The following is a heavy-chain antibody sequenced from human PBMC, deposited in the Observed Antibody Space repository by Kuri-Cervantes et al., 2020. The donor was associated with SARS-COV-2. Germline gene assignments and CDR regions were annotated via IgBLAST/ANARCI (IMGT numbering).Heavy chain of an antibody. V-gene: IGHV3-30-3*01. D-gene: IGHD3-3*01. CDR2: ISYDGSNK. CDR3: AKAKGITIFGVVSLPHGYFDL. Sequence: GESLKISCAASGFTFSSYAMHWVRQAPGKGLEWVAVISYDGSNKYYADSVKGRFTISRDYSKNTLYLQMNSLRAEDTAVYYCAKAKGITIFGVVSLPHGYFDLWGRGTLVTVSS. J-gene: IGHJ2*01. CDR1: GFTFSSYA.